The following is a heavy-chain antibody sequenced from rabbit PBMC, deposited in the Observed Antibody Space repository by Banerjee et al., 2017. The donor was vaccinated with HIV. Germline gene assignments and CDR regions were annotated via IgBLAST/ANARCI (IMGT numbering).Heavy chain of an antibody. CDR3: ARDLAGVIGWNFGL. CDR2: IYPDYGST. J-gene: IGHJ4*01. D-gene: IGHD4-1*01. V-gene: IGHV1S45*01. CDR1: GFTISGYNM. Sequence: QEQLVESGGGLVTPGGSLKLSCKASGFTISGYNMQWVRQAPGKGLEWIGIIYPDYGSTNYASWAKGPFTISKTSSTTVTLQMTSLTAADTATYFCARDLAGVIGWNFGLWGQGTLVTVS.